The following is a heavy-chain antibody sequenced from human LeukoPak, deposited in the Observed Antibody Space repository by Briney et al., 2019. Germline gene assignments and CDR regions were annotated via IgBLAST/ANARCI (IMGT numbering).Heavy chain of an antibody. V-gene: IGHV3-21*04. Sequence: GGSLRLSCAASGFTFSSYSMNWVRQAPGKGLEWVSSISSSSSYIYYADSVKGRFTISRDSSKNAVYLQMNTLRAEDTAVYYCARVSSGYCSSWPNNCFDPWGQGTLVTVSS. CDR1: GFTFSSYS. J-gene: IGHJ5*02. CDR2: ISSSSSYI. CDR3: ARVSSGYCSSWPNNCFDP. D-gene: IGHD6-13*01.